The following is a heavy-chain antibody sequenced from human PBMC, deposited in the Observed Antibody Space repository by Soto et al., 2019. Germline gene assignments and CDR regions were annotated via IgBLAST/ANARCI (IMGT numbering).Heavy chain of an antibody. Sequence: SDTLSLTCTVSGGSISSYYWSWIRQPPGKGLEWIGYIYYSGSTNYNPSLKSRVTISVDTSKNQFSLKLSSVTAADTAVYYCARRYGSAIDYWGQGTLVTVSS. D-gene: IGHD1-26*01. J-gene: IGHJ4*02. CDR1: GGSISSYY. V-gene: IGHV4-59*08. CDR2: IYYSGST. CDR3: ARRYGSAIDY.